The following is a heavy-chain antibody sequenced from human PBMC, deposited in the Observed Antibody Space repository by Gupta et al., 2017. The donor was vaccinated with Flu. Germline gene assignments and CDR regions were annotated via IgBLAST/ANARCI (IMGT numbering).Heavy chain of an antibody. D-gene: IGHD3-22*01. CDR2: ISSSSSYI. CDR1: GFTFSSYS. J-gene: IGHJ4*02. CDR3: ARVAYYYDSSGYSFDY. Sequence: EVQLVESGGGLVKPGGSLRLSCAASGFTFSSYSMNWVRQAPGKGLEWVSSISSSSSYIYYADSVKGRFTISRDNAKNSLYLQMNSLRAEDTAVYYCARVAYYYDSSGYSFDYWGQGTLVTVSS. V-gene: IGHV3-21*01.